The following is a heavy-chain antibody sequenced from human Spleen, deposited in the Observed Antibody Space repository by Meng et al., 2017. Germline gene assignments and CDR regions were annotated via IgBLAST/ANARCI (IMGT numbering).Heavy chain of an antibody. D-gene: IGHD6-6*01. CDR2: ISAGDDGT. V-gene: IGHV1-3*01. CDR3: TRDKWAARPSYFDY. Sequence: RLVPSGAEVKEPWASEKISGQASVHTFANYALHGVRQAPGQRLEWMGWISAGDDGTAYSEKFQGRVTFTRDTSATTTYMELSGLRSEDTAIYYCTRDKWAARPSYFDYWGQGTLVTVSS. CDR1: VHTFANYA. J-gene: IGHJ4*02.